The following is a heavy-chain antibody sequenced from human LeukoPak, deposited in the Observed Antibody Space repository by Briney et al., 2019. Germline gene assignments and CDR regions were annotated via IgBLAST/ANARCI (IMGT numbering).Heavy chain of an antibody. CDR1: GFTFSSYW. Sequence: PGGSLRLSCAASGFTFSSYWMSWVRQAPGKGLEWVANIKQDGSEKYYVGSVKGRYTISRDNAKNSLYLQMNSLRAEDTAVYYCARGRRASNYYDSSGYYLDYWGQGTLVTVSS. CDR2: IKQDGSEK. V-gene: IGHV3-7*01. CDR3: ARGRRASNYYDSSGYYLDY. J-gene: IGHJ4*02. D-gene: IGHD3-22*01.